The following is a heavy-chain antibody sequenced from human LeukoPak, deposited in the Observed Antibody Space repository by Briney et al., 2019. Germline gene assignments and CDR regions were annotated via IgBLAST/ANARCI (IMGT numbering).Heavy chain of an antibody. Sequence: GGALRLSCAASGFTLSTNDMTWLRQAPGREVEGVSAIYGGSSTHYADSVKGRFIISRDNSKNTLYLQMNTLRAEDTAVYYCASYYDTSGHYVDYWGQGTLVTVSS. CDR2: IYGGSST. V-gene: IGHV3-66*01. J-gene: IGHJ4*02. CDR3: ASYYDTSGHYVDY. CDR1: GFTLSTND. D-gene: IGHD3-22*01.